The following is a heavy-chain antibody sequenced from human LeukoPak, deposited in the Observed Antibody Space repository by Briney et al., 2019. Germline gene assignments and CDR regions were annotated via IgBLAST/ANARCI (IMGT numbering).Heavy chain of an antibody. CDR2: IYYSGST. CDR3: AKVYQPPLVAY. D-gene: IGHD2-2*01. Sequence: SETLSLTCTVSGGSISSHYWSWIRQPPGKGLQWIGYIYYSGSTNYNPPLKSRVTISVDTSKNQFSLKLSSVTAADTAVYYCAKVYQPPLVAYWGQGTLVTVSS. V-gene: IGHV4-59*11. CDR1: GGSISSHY. J-gene: IGHJ4*02.